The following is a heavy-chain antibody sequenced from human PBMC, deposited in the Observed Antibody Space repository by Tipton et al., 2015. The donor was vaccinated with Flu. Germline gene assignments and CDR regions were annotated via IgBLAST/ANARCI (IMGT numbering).Heavy chain of an antibody. CDR2: ISAYNGNT. V-gene: IGHV1-18*01. CDR1: GYVFSDFG. J-gene: IGHJ6*02. D-gene: IGHD1-14*01. Sequence: QLVQSGAEVQKAGASVKVSCKASGYVFSDFGIAWARQAPGQGLEWMGWISAYNGNTKHAQKFQGRVTLTTDSSTNTAFMALRSLTSDDTAVYFCAGYGKFAPMVSNYNVGMDVWGQGASVIVSS. CDR3: AGYGKFAPMVSNYNVGMDV.